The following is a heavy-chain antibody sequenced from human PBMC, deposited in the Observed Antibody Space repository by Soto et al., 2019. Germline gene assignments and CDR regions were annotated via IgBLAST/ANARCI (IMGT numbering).Heavy chain of an antibody. V-gene: IGHV3-11*01. CDR3: ARDQFPTYFDL. CDR1: GFPFSDYY. CDR2: ISSSGSTI. J-gene: IGHJ2*01. Sequence: GGSLRLSCAASGFPFSDYYMSWIRQASGKGLEWVSYISSSGSTIYYADSVKGRFTISRDNAKNSLYLQMNSLRAEDTAVYYCARDQFPTYFDLWGRGTLVTVSS.